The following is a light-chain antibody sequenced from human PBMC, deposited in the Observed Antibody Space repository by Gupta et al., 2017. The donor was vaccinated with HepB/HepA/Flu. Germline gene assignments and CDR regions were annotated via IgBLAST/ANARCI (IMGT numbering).Light chain of an antibody. Sequence: EIVLTQSPGTLSMSPGERATLSCRASQSVSSSYLDWYQQIPGQAPRLLIYGASSRATGIPDRFSGSGSGTDFTLTISRLEPEDVAVYYCQQYGSSPPITFGQGTRLEIK. CDR2: GAS. CDR1: QSVSSSY. V-gene: IGKV3-20*01. J-gene: IGKJ5*01. CDR3: QQYGSSPPIT.